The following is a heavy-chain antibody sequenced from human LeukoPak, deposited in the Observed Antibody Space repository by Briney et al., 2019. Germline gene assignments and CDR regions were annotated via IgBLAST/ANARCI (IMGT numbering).Heavy chain of an antibody. Sequence: VASVKVSCKVSGYTLTELSMHWVRQAPGKGLEWMGGFDPEDGETIYAQKFQGRVTMTEDTSTDTAYMELSSLRSEDTAVYYCATMGGYGDSRLGAFDIWGQGTMVTVSS. CDR2: FDPEDGET. D-gene: IGHD4-17*01. CDR3: ATMGGYGDSRLGAFDI. V-gene: IGHV1-24*01. J-gene: IGHJ3*02. CDR1: GYTLTELS.